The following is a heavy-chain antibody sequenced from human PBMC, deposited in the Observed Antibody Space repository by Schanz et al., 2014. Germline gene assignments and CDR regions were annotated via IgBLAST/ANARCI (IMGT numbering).Heavy chain of an antibody. CDR2: INLSGGST. J-gene: IGHJ4*02. CDR3: ARGGYSSGWYDRDIAHFDY. Sequence: QVQLVQSGAEVKKPGASVKVSCKASGYTFTSYSMHWVRQAPGQGLEWMGIINLSGGSTNNAQKCQGRLTMTRDTSTSTVYMELRSLRSDDTAVYYCARGGYSSGWYDRDIAHFDYWGQGTLVTVSS. CDR1: GYTFTSYS. D-gene: IGHD6-19*01. V-gene: IGHV1-46*01.